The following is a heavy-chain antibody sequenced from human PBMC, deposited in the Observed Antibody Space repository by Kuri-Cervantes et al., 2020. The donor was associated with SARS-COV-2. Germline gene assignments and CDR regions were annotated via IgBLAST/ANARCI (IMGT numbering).Heavy chain of an antibody. D-gene: IGHD6-6*01. CDR3: ARGSGIAARPSTYNWFDP. CDR1: GGSFSGYY. J-gene: IGHJ5*02. V-gene: IGHV4-34*01. CDR2: INHSGST. Sequence: GSLRLSCAVYGGSFSGYYWSWIRQPPGKGLEWIGEINHSGSTNYNPSLKSRVTIPVDTSKNQFSLKLSSVTAADTAVYYCARGSGIAARPSTYNWFDPWGQGTLVTVSS.